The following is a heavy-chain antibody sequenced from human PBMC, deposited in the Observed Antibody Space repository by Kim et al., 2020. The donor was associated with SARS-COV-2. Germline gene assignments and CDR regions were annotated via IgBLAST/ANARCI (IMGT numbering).Heavy chain of an antibody. V-gene: IGHV4-30-2*01. Sequence: SETLSLTCAASGGSFSSGGYSWSWIRQPPGKGLVWIGYIYHSGSTYYNPFLKSRVTISVDRSKNQFSLKLSSVTATDTAVFYCARGTLGSCSSTSCYWVYGMYIWGDGTTVTVSS. CDR1: GGSFSSGGYS. D-gene: IGHD2-2*01. CDR2: IYHSGST. CDR3: ARGTLGSCSSTSCYWVYGMYI. J-gene: IGHJ6*04.